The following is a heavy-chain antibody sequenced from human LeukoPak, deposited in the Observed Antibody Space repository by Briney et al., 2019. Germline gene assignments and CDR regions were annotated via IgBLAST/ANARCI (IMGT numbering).Heavy chain of an antibody. V-gene: IGHV5-51*01. CDR2: SKPGDSDT. CDR3: ARSMNGYESFDY. Sequence: LGESLKISCKGSGYSFTSYWIGWVRQMPGKGLEWMGVSKPGDSDTTYSPSFQGQVTFSADKSTTTAYLQWSSLEASDTAMYHCARSMNGYESFDYWGQGTQVTVSS. J-gene: IGHJ4*02. D-gene: IGHD5-12*01. CDR1: GYSFTSYW.